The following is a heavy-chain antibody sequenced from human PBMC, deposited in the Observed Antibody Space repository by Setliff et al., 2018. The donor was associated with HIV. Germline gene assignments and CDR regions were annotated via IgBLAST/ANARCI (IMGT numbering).Heavy chain of an antibody. CDR3: ARLAIPAATTDY. V-gene: IGHV4-34*01. CDR2: INRAGKS. Sequence: ETLSLTCGFPGVSAHFWNWIRQPPGEGLEWIGEINRAGKSDYNPSLRGRATISMDTSKDEISLKLNSVTAADTAVYYCARLAIPAATTDYWGQGTLVTVSS. CDR1: GVSAHF. J-gene: IGHJ4*02. D-gene: IGHD2-2*01.